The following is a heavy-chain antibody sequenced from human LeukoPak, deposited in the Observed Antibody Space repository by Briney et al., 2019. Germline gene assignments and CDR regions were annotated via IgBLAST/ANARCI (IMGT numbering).Heavy chain of an antibody. CDR1: GFTVSSKY. Sequence: GGSLRLSCAASGFTVSSKYMSWVRQAPGKGLEWVSVIYSGGSAYYADSVKGRFTIPRDNSKNTLYLQMNSLRDEDTAVYYCATYYRGGLFDYWGQGTLVTVSS. V-gene: IGHV3-53*01. CDR2: IYSGGSA. CDR3: ATYYRGGLFDY. D-gene: IGHD1-26*01. J-gene: IGHJ4*02.